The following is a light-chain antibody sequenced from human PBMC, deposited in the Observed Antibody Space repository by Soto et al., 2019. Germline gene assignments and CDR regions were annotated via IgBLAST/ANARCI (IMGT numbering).Light chain of an antibody. J-gene: IGKJ2*01. V-gene: IGKV1-5*01. CDR2: DAS. Sequence: DIQMTQSPSTLSASVGDRVTITCRASQSISSWLAWYQQKPGKAPKLLIYDASSLESGVPSRFSGSGSGTEFTLTISSLQPDESATYHCQQYNSYSPTFGQGTKLEIQ. CDR1: QSISSW. CDR3: QQYNSYSPT.